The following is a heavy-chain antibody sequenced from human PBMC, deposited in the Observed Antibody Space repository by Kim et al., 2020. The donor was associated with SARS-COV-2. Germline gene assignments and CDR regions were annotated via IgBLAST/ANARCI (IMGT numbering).Heavy chain of an antibody. Sequence: NPSFGTANYAQKFQGRVTITADKSTSTAYMELSSLRSEDTAVYYCARDSHWGQGTLVTVSS. J-gene: IGHJ4*02. V-gene: IGHV1-69*06. CDR2: NPSFGTA. CDR3: ARDSH.